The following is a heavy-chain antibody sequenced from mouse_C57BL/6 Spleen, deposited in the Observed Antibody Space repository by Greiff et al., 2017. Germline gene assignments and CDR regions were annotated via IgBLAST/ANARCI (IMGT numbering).Heavy chain of an antibody. CDR3: AIDGDLGY. CDR1: GYTFTSYW. CDR2: IHPSDSDT. V-gene: IGHV1-74*01. D-gene: IGHD1-1*02. J-gene: IGHJ2*01. Sequence: VQLQQSGAELVKPGASVKVSCKASGYTFTSYWLHWVKQRPGHGLAWIGRIHPSDSDTNYHQQFTGRATLTVDKSSSTAYMQLSSLTSEDSAVYYCAIDGDLGYWGQGTTRTVAS.